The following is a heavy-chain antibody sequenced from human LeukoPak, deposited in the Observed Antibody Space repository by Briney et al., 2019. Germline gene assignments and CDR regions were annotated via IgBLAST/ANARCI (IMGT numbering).Heavy chain of an antibody. CDR1: GFTFSSYS. CDR2: ISSSSSTI. D-gene: IGHD2-2*01. J-gene: IGHJ6*03. V-gene: IGHV3-48*01. Sequence: GGSLRLSCAASGFTFSSYSMNWVRQAPGKGLEWVSYISSSSSTIYYADSVKGRFTISRDNAKNSLYLQMNSLRAEDTAVYYCARDSSTSYYYMDVWGKGTTVTVSS. CDR3: ARDSSTSYYYMDV.